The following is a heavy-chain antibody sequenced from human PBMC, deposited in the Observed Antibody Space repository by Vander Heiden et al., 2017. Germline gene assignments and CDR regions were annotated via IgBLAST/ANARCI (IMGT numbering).Heavy chain of an antibody. D-gene: IGHD6-19*01. J-gene: IGHJ6*02. CDR1: GYTLTELS. V-gene: IGHV1-24*01. CDR2: FDPEDGET. Sequence: QVQLVQSGAEVNKPGASVKVSCKVSGYTLTELSMHWVRQAPGKGLEWMGGFDPEDGETIYAQKFQGRVTMTEDTSTDTAYMELSSLRSEDTAVYYCATFPTRSQWLGQIYYYYDGMDVWGQGTTVTVSS. CDR3: ATFPTRSQWLGQIYYYYDGMDV.